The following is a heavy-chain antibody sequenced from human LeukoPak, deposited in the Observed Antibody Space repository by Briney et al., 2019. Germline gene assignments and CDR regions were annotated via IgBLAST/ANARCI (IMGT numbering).Heavy chain of an antibody. D-gene: IGHD3-10*01. Sequence: PGGSLRLSCAASGFTFSSYAMSWVRQAPGKGLEWVSAISGSGGSTYYADSVKGRFTISRDNSKNTLYLQMNSLRAEDTAVYYCAKDHPRSLLWFGVERGFDYWGQGTLVTVSS. V-gene: IGHV3-23*01. CDR2: ISGSGGST. J-gene: IGHJ4*02. CDR3: AKDHPRSLLWFGVERGFDY. CDR1: GFTFSSYA.